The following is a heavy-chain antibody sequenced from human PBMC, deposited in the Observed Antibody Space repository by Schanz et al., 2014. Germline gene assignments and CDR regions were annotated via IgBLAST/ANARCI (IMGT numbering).Heavy chain of an antibody. D-gene: IGHD3-10*01. V-gene: IGHV3-30*02. CDR2: IRYDGSDK. CDR3: AKDKGEFLDY. J-gene: IGHJ4*02. Sequence: QVQLVESGGGVVQPWGSLRLSCAASGFIFSNYGMHWVRQGPGKGLGWLAFIRYDGSDKYYVDSVKGRFTISRDNSRNTLYLHMSSLRVEDTAVYYCAKDKGEFLDYWGQGTLVTVSS. CDR1: GFIFSNYG.